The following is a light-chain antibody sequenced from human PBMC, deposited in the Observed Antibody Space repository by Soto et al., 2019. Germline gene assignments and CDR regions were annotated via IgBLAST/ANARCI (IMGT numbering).Light chain of an antibody. J-gene: IGLJ2*01. V-gene: IGLV2-14*01. CDR3: CSYASSRALI. CDR2: DVT. Sequence: QSVLTQPASVSGSPGQSITISCTGTSSDVGGYTYVSWYQQHPGKAPKLIIYDVTNRPSGVSNRFSGSKSGSTASLTISGLQADDEADYYCCSYASSRALIFGGGTKLTVL. CDR1: SSDVGGYTY.